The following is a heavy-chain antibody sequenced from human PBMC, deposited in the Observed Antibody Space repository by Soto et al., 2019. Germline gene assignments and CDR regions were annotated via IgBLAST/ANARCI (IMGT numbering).Heavy chain of an antibody. CDR1: GGTFKMYA. CDR2: IIPIFDTP. CDR3: ARSIGSGGFMGGFDY. V-gene: IGHV1-69*01. Sequence: QVQLVQSGVEVKKPGSAVKVSCKASGGTFKMYAMKWVRQAPGQGLEWIGGIIPIFDTPNYAQQFQGRVTIIVDESTSTAYMELSSLRSEDTAIYYCARSIGSGGFMGGFDYWCQGTQVNVSS. J-gene: IGHJ4*02. D-gene: IGHD3-16*01.